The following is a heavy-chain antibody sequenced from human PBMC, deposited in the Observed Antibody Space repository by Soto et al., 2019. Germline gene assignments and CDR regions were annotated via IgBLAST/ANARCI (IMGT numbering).Heavy chain of an antibody. V-gene: IGHV4-34*08. J-gene: IGHJ5*02. CDR2: INHSGDT. CDR3: AQRSLPIRFNP. CDR1: GGIPSAFY. Sequence: SETFSVSCGVSGGIPSAFYWNWCRQSPGKGLEWIGEINHSGDTNYNPSLKSRVTISVDTSKNQFSLQLNSVTATDTAVYYCAQRSLPIRFNPRCRGT.